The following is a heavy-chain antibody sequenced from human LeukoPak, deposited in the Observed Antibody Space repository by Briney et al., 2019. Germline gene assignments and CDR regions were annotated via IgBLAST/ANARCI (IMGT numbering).Heavy chain of an antibody. CDR1: GGSFSGYY. J-gene: IGHJ5*02. CDR2: INHSGST. CDR3: ARGGTSIGARGILSWFDP. D-gene: IGHD2-15*01. Sequence: PSETLSLTCAVYGGSFSGYYWSWIRQPPGKGLEWIGGINHSGSTNYNPSLKSRVTISVDTSKNQFSLKLSSVTAADTAVYYCARGGTSIGARGILSWFDPWGQGTLVTVSS. V-gene: IGHV4-34*01.